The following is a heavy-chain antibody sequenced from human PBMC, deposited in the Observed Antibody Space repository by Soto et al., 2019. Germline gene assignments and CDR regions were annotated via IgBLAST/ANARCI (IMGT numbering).Heavy chain of an antibody. CDR3: ASNMGWSSGWYN. D-gene: IGHD6-19*01. J-gene: IGHJ4*02. CDR1: GYTFTSYY. CDR2: INPSGGST. Sequence: QVQLVQSGAEVKKPGASVKVSCKASGYTFTSYYMHWVRQAPGQGLEWMGIINPSGGSTRYAQKLQGRVTMTRDTSTSTVYMELSSLRSEDTAVYYCASNMGWSSGWYNWGKGTLVTVSS. V-gene: IGHV1-46*01.